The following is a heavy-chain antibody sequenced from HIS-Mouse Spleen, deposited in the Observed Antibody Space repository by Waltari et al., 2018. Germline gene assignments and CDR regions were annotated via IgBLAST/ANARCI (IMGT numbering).Heavy chain of an antibody. CDR2: IYYSGST. D-gene: IGHD6-13*01. J-gene: IGHJ2*01. Sequence: QLQLQESGPGLVKPSETLSLTCTVSGGSISSSSYYWGWIRQPPGKGLEWIGSIYYSGSTDYNPSLKSRVTISVDTSKDQVARKLGYVTAADTAVYYCAREIPYSSSWYDWYFDLWGRGTLVTVSS. V-gene: IGHV4-39*07. CDR3: AREIPYSSSWYDWYFDL. CDR1: GGSISSSSYY.